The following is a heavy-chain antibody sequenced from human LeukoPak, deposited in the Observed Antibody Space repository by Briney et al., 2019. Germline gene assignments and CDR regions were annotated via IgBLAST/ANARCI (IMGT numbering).Heavy chain of an antibody. CDR3: ARGVPVTD. D-gene: IGHD3-10*01. CDR1: GGSISSGGYS. V-gene: IGHV4-30-2*01. Sequence: SETLSLTCAVSGGSISSGGYSCSWIRQPPGKGLEWIGYIYHSGSTYYNPSLKSRVTISVDRSKNQFSLKLSSVTAADTAVYYCARGVPVTDWGQGTLVTVSS. J-gene: IGHJ4*02. CDR2: IYHSGST.